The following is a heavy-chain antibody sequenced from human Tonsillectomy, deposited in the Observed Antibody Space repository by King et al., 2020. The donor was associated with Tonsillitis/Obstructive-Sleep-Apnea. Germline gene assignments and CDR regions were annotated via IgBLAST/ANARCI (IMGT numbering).Heavy chain of an antibody. V-gene: IGHV4-39*01. D-gene: IGHD3-3*01. CDR3: AIRATIFGVDY. Sequence: LQLQESGPGLVKPSETLSLTCTVSGGSISSTSYYWGWIRQPPGKGLEWIGSIYYSGSTYYNPSLKSRVTISVDTSKNQFSLKLSSVTAADTAVYYCAIRATIFGVDYWGQGTLVTVSS. CDR1: GGSISSTSYY. CDR2: IYYSGST. J-gene: IGHJ4*02.